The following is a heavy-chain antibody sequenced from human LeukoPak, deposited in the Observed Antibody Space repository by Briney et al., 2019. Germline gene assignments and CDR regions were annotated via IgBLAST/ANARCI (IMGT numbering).Heavy chain of an antibody. CDR2: IYTSGTT. V-gene: IGHV4-61*02. D-gene: IGHD5-18*01. CDR1: GDSISSGSYY. J-gene: IGHJ6*03. CDR3: ARTTEGGYSYGYFYYYYMDV. Sequence: SETLSLTCTVSGDSISSGSYYWNWIRQPAGTGLEWVGRIYTSGTTNYNPSLKSRVTMSVDTSKNQFSLKLSSVTAADTAVYYCARTTEGGYSYGYFYYYYMDVWGKGTTVTISS.